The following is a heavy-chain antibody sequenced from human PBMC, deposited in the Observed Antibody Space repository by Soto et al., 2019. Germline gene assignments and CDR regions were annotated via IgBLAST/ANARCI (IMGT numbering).Heavy chain of an antibody. Sequence: QVQLVQSGAEVKRPGSSVKVSCKASGDTFTFYSINWVRQAPGLGIEWMGRINPILSMSNYAQRFQGRVTMTAHKSTSTAYMELSSLRSEDTAIYYCASSYGSGYRAFDYWGQGALVTVSS. V-gene: IGHV1-69*02. D-gene: IGHD3-10*01. CDR2: INPILSMS. CDR3: ASSYGSGYRAFDY. J-gene: IGHJ4*02. CDR1: GDTFTFYS.